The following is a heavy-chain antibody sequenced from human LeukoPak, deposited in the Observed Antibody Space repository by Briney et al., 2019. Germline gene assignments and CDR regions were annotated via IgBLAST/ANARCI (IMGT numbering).Heavy chain of an antibody. Sequence: GASVTVSCKASGGTFSSYAISWVRQAPGQGLEWMGGIIPIFGTAIYAQKFQGRVTITTDESTSTAYMELSSLRSEDTAVYYCARDRGYCSSTSCYTFDYWGQGTLVTVSS. J-gene: IGHJ4*02. D-gene: IGHD2-2*02. CDR3: ARDRGYCSSTSCYTFDY. V-gene: IGHV1-69*05. CDR2: IIPIFGTA. CDR1: GGTFSSYA.